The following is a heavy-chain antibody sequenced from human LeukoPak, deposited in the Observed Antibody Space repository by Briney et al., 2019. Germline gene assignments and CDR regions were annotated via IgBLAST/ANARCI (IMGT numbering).Heavy chain of an antibody. Sequence: PGGSLRLSCAASGFTFSSYAMSWVRQAPGKGLEWVSAISGSGGSTYYADSVKGRFTISRGNSKNTLYLQMNSLRAEGTAVYYCAKIQDNYGYGNYFDYWGQGTLVTVSS. J-gene: IGHJ4*02. CDR2: ISGSGGST. V-gene: IGHV3-23*01. CDR1: GFTFSSYA. CDR3: AKIQDNYGYGNYFDY. D-gene: IGHD3-16*01.